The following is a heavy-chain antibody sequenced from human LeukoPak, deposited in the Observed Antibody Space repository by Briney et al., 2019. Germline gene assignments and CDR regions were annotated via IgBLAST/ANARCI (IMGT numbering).Heavy chain of an antibody. CDR2: MDKDGSEI. J-gene: IGHJ4*02. Sequence: GGSLRLSCAGSGFTFGGYWMSWVRQAPGKGPEWVANMDKDGSEINYLDSVKGRFTISRDNAKNALYLWMNSLRDDDTAVYYCARDRGYSTFDSWGQGVLVTVSS. V-gene: IGHV3-7*01. CDR3: ARDRGYSTFDS. D-gene: IGHD4-23*01. CDR1: GFTFGGYW.